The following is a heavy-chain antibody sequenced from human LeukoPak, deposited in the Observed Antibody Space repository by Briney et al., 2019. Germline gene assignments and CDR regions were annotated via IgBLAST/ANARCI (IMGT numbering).Heavy chain of an antibody. CDR3: AKDYGPKQLVFLDS. Sequence: GGSLRLSCAASGFTFSSYALSWVRQAPGKGLEWVSAISDNGGTTFYADPVKGRFTITRDNSKNTLYVQVNSLRGEDTAVYYCAKDYGPKQLVFLDSWGQGTLVTVSS. J-gene: IGHJ4*02. D-gene: IGHD6-13*01. CDR2: ISDNGGTT. CDR1: GFTFSSYA. V-gene: IGHV3-23*01.